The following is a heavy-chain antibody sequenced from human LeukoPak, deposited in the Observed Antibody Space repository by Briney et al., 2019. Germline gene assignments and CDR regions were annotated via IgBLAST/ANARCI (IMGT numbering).Heavy chain of an antibody. Sequence: ASVKVSCKASGYTFTGYYMHWVRQAPGQGLEWMGWINPNSGSTNYAQKFQGRVTMTRDTSISTAYIELSRLRSDDTAVYYCARDPFYYYGSGSYYLYYYYMDVWGKGTTVTISS. V-gene: IGHV1-2*02. D-gene: IGHD3-10*01. J-gene: IGHJ6*03. CDR1: GYTFTGYY. CDR2: INPNSGST. CDR3: ARDPFYYYGSGSYYLYYYYMDV.